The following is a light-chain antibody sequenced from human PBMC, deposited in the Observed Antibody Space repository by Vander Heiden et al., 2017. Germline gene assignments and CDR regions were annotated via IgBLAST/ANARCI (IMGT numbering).Light chain of an antibody. V-gene: IGLV1-44*01. Sequence: QSVLTQPLSASGTPGQRVTIPCSGSNSNIGINAVKWYQQLPGAAPTLLIYGNNQRPSGVPDRFSGSKSGASASLAISGLQSEDEADYYCATWDDTLNGYVFGTGTKVTVL. CDR2: GNN. CDR3: ATWDDTLNGYV. J-gene: IGLJ1*01. CDR1: NSNIGINA.